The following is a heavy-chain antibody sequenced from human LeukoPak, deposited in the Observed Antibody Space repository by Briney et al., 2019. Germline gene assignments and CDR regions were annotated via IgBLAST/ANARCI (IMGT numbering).Heavy chain of an antibody. D-gene: IGHD2-2*01. CDR3: ASLVVPAAILDYGMDV. V-gene: IGHV1-46*01. J-gene: IGHJ6*02. CDR1: GDTFTSYY. CDR2: INPSGGST. Sequence: GASVKISCKASGDTFTSYYMHCGRHTPGQGLEWMGIINPSGGSTRDAQKYQGRVTMTSDTSTSTVYMELSSLRPEDTAVYYCASLVVPAAILDYGMDVWGQGTTVTVSS.